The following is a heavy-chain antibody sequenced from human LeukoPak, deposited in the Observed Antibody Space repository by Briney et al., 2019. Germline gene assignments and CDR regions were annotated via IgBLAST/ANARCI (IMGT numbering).Heavy chain of an antibody. V-gene: IGHV1-8*03. Sequence: ASVKVSCKASGYTFTSYDINWVRQATGQGLEWMGWMNPNSGNTGYAQKFQGRVTITRNTSISTAYMELSSLRSEDTAVYYCARARSGSYRRYYYYMDVWGKGTTVTVSS. CDR3: ARARSGSYRRYYYYMDV. CDR2: MNPNSGNT. D-gene: IGHD1-26*01. CDR1: GYTFTSYD. J-gene: IGHJ6*03.